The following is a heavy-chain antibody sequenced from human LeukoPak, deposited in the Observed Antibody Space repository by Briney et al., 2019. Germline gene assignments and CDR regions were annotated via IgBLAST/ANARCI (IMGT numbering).Heavy chain of an antibody. CDR3: XXXXXXXXLXXXXXFQH. J-gene: IGHJ1*01. CDR2: INHSGST. V-gene: IGHV4-34*01. CDR1: GGSFSGYY. Sequence: SETLSLTCAVYGGSFSGYYWSWIRQPPGKGLEWMGEINHSGSTNYNPSLKSRVTITVDTSKNKLPLKLSSVTAAATSVVSWXXXXXXXXLXXXXXFQHXXXGXLXTVSX.